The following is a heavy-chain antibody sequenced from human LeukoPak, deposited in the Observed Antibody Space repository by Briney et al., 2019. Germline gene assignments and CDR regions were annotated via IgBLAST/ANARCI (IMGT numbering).Heavy chain of an antibody. CDR3: ATGGSGWGAYSWFDP. CDR1: GYTLTELS. J-gene: IGHJ5*02. CDR2: FDPEDGET. Sequence: ASVKVSCKVSGYTLTELSMHWVRQAPGKGLEWMGGFDPEDGETIYAQKFQGRVTMTEDTSTDTAYMELSSLRSEDTAVYYCATGGSGWGAYSWFDPWGQGTLVTVSS. V-gene: IGHV1-24*01. D-gene: IGHD6-19*01.